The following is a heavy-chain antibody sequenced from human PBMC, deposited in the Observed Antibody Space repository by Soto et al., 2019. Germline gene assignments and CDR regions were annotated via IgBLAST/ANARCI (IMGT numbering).Heavy chain of an antibody. CDR1: RYTFTSYY. V-gene: IGHV1-2*02. CDR2: INPNNGYT. J-gene: IGHJ3*02. D-gene: IGHD3-22*01. CDR3: ARDNKYYYDSSGYRPFDI. Sequence: ASVKVSCKASRYTFTSYYIHWVRQAPVQGLEWMGWINPNNGYTKYTQKFQGRVTVTRDTSITTAYLELTRLQSDDTAVYYCARDNKYYYDSSGYRPFDIWGQGTMVTVSS.